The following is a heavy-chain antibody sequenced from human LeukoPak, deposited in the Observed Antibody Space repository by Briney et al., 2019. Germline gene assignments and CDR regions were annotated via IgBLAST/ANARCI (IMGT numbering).Heavy chain of an antibody. CDR2: MYYIGNT. J-gene: IGHJ4*02. CDR1: GGSTSSSTHY. V-gene: IGHV4-39*01. CDR3: ARQDVATSGNYFDY. D-gene: IGHD6-13*01. Sequence: SETLSLTCTVSGGSTSSSTHYWAWIRQPPGKGLEWIGGMYYIGNTYYNPSLKSRVTISVDTSKNQFSLKLSSVTATDTAVYYCARQDVATSGNYFDYWGQGTLVTVSS.